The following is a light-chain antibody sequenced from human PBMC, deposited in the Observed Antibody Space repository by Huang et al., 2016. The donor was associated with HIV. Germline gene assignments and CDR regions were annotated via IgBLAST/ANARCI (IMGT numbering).Light chain of an antibody. J-gene: IGKJ1*01. Sequence: DIQMTQSPSSLSASVGDRVSITCRASQGISNYLAWYQHRPGKVPTLLIYAASTLQSGVPSRFSGHGSGTDFTLTISGLQPEDVGTYYCQKYDSAPWTFGQGTKVEIK. CDR2: AAS. CDR3: QKYDSAPWT. CDR1: QGISNY. V-gene: IGKV1-27*01.